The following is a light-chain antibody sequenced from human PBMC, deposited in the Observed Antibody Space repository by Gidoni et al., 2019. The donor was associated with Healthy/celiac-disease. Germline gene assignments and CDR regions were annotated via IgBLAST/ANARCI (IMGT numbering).Light chain of an antibody. CDR3: QQRSNWPRLT. V-gene: IGKV3-11*01. J-gene: IGKJ4*01. Sequence: EIVLTQSPATLSLSPGERATLSCTAIQSVNSYLSWYQHKPGQAPRLLIYDASNRANGIPAMFSGSGSGTDFTLTISSLEPEDFAVYYCQQRSNWPRLTFGGGTKVEIK. CDR1: QSVNSY. CDR2: DAS.